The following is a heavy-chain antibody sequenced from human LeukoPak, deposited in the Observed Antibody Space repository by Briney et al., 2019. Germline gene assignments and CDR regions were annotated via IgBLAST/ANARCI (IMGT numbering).Heavy chain of an antibody. CDR1: GYTFTSYD. Sequence: ASVKVSCKASGYTFTSYDINWVRQATGQGLEWMGWMNPNSGNTGYAQKFQGRVTMTRNTSISTAYMEPSSLRSEDTAVHYCASSSTSPREYYYYYMDVWGKGTTVTVSS. CDR2: MNPNSGNT. V-gene: IGHV1-8*01. J-gene: IGHJ6*03. D-gene: IGHD2-2*01. CDR3: ASSSTSPREYYYYYMDV.